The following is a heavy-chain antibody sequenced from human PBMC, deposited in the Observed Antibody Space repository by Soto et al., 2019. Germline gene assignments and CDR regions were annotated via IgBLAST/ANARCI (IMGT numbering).Heavy chain of an antibody. V-gene: IGHV3-23*01. J-gene: IGHJ4*03. Sequence: GGSLRLSCAASEFSFSSHAMSWVRQAPGKGLQWVSTVSKSGSDTSSAESVKGRFATSRDNSRNIVSLQMNSLRAEDTAVYYCATQWPFEYWGPGTLVTVSS. CDR1: EFSFSSHA. CDR3: ATQWPFEY. CDR2: VSKSGSDT. D-gene: IGHD6-19*01.